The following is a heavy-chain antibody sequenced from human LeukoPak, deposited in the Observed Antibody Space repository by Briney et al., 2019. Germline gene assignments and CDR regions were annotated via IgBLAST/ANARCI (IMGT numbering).Heavy chain of an antibody. CDR2: INGGGTRT. J-gene: IGHJ5*02. CDR3: ATDVGEVFYDR. D-gene: IGHD2/OR15-2a*01. CDR1: GFTFRNYA. Sequence: GGSLRLSCAASGFTFRNYAMTWVRQAPGKGLEWVSTINGGGTRTYYADSVKGRFTISRDNSENTLYLQMDSLRADDTAVYYCATDVGEVFYDRWGQGTLVTVST. V-gene: IGHV3-23*01.